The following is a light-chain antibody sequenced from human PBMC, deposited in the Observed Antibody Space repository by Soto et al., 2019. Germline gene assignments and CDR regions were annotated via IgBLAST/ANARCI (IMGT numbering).Light chain of an antibody. J-gene: IGKJ4*01. CDR3: PEYNVWPLT. V-gene: IGKV3-15*01. CDR2: VAS. Sequence: EIVMTQSPATLSVSPGERATLSCRASQSVSSNLAWYQQKPGQTPKLLIYVASTRATGIPARFSGSGSGTEFPLHIRRPQSEDFSVYYCPEYNVWPLTFGGGTKVEFK. CDR1: QSVSSN.